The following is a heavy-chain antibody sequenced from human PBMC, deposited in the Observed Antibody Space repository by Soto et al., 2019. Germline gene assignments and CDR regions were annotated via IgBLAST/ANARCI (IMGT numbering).Heavy chain of an antibody. V-gene: IGHV4-34*01. Sequence: SEILSLTCAVYGGSFSGYYWSWIRQPPGKGLEWIGEINHSGSTNYNPSLKSRVTISVDTSKNQFSLKLSSVTAADTAVYYCARVAQPGARGSHYYYYMDVWGKGTTVTVSS. J-gene: IGHJ6*03. CDR2: INHSGST. CDR3: ARVAQPGARGSHYYYYMDV. CDR1: GGSFSGYY. D-gene: IGHD3-10*01.